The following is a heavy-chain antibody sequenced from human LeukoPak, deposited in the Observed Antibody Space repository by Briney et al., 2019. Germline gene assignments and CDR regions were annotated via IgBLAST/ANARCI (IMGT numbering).Heavy chain of an antibody. CDR2: INAGSGDA. CDR1: GYTFSNYA. V-gene: IGHV1-3*01. D-gene: IGHD4-23*01. J-gene: IGHJ3*02. Sequence: ASVKVSCKASGYTFSNYAVHWVRQAPGQRLEWMGWINAGSGDAKYSPRFQGRVTITRDTSANTAYMDLSSLRSEDTAVYYCARDLKLRWESRGDAFDIWGQGTMVTVSS. CDR3: ARDLKLRWESRGDAFDI.